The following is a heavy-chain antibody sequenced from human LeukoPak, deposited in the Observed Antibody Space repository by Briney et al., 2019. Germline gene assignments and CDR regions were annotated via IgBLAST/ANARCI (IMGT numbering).Heavy chain of an antibody. CDR2: IGDAGT. V-gene: IGHV3-23*03. D-gene: IGHD3-16*01. J-gene: IGHJ3*01. CDR1: GFTFNDFA. CDR3: AKNLGPFDV. Sequence: PGGSLRLSCAASGFTFNDFAMTWVRQATRKGLEWVSSIGDAGTYYADSVKGRFTISRDNSKNMLYLQLNSLRAGDTAMYYCAKNLGPFDVRGQGTMVTVSS.